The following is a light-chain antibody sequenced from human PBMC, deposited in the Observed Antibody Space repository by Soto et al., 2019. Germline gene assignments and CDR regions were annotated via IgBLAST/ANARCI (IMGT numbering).Light chain of an antibody. J-gene: IGKJ4*01. CDR3: QQRSNWPLT. CDR1: QDISNY. V-gene: IGKV1-33*01. Sequence: DIQMTQSPSSLSASVGDRVTITCQASQDISNYLNWYQQKPGKAPKLLIYDASNLETGVPPRFSGSGSGTDFTFTISSLQPEDIATYYCQQRSNWPLTFGGGTKVEIK. CDR2: DAS.